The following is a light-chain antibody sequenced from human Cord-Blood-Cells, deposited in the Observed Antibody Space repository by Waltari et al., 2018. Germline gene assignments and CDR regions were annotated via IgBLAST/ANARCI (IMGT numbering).Light chain of an antibody. CDR2: LNSDGSH. V-gene: IGLV4-69*01. Sequence: QLVLTQSPSASASLGASVKLTCTLSSGHSSYALAWHHQQPEKGPRYLMKLNSDGSHSKGDGIPDRFSGSSSGAERYLTISSLQSEDEADYYCQTWGTGIHVFGTGTKVTVL. CDR1: SGHSSYA. J-gene: IGLJ1*01. CDR3: QTWGTGIHV.